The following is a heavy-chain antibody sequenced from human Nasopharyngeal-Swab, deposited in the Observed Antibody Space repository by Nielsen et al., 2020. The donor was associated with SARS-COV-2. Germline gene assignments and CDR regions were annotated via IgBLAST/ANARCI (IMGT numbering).Heavy chain of an antibody. Sequence: WIRQPPGKGLEWIGEINHSGSTNYNPSLKSRVTISVDTSKNQFSLKLSSVTAADTAVYYCARAIFGVVIIFNYYYRDGGGKG. D-gene: IGHD3-3*01. CDR3: ARAIFGVVIIFNYYYRDG. J-gene: IGHJ6*03. V-gene: IGHV4-34*01. CDR2: INHSGST.